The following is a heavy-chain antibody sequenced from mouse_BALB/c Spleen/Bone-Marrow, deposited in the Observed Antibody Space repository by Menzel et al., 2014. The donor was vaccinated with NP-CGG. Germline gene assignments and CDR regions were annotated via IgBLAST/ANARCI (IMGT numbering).Heavy chain of an antibody. D-gene: IGHD3-2*01. CDR3: ARLRQLGLRTIDY. CDR2: IHPGSGGT. J-gene: IGHJ2*01. Sequence: HGLEWIGAIHPGSGGTAYNQKFKGKATLTADKYSSTVYTELSSLTSEDSVVYYCARLRQLGLRTIDYWGQGTTLTVSS. V-gene: IGHV1-15*01.